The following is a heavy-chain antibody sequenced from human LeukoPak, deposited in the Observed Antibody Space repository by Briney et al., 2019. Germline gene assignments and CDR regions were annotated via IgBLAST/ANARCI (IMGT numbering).Heavy chain of an antibody. CDR3: ALLVRVGATKWANFDY. CDR1: GGPISSYY. V-gene: IGHV4-59*01. J-gene: IGHJ4*02. CDR2: IYYSGST. Sequence: SETLSLTCTVSGGPISSYYWSWIRQPPGKGLEWIGYIYYSGSTNYNPSLKSRVTISVDTSKNQFSLKLSSVTAADTAVYYCALLVRVGATKWANFDYWGQGTLVTVSS. D-gene: IGHD1-26*01.